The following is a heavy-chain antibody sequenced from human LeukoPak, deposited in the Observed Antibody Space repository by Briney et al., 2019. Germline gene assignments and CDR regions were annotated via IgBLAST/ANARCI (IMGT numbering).Heavy chain of an antibody. J-gene: IGHJ4*02. Sequence: ASVKVSCKASGYTFTGYYVHWVRQAPGQGLEWMGWINPNSGGTNYAQNFQGRVTMTRDTSISTAYMELSSLRSDDTAVYYCARDRARDHCNGGSCYSYYFDYWGQGTLVTVSS. CDR1: GYTFTGYY. CDR3: ARDRARDHCNGGSCYSYYFDY. CDR2: INPNSGGT. D-gene: IGHD2-15*01. V-gene: IGHV1-2*02.